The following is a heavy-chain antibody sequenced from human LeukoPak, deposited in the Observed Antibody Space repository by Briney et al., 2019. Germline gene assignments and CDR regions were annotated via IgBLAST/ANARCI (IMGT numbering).Heavy chain of an antibody. V-gene: IGHV3-7*01. CDR1: GFSFSSYW. CDR2: IKPDGSGK. D-gene: IGHD2/OR15-2a*01. CDR3: SSQPAVIDLDF. J-gene: IGHJ4*02. Sequence: PGGSLRFSCAASGFSFSSYWMTWVRQVPGKGLEWVANIKPDGSGKHYVDSVKGRFTISRDNAKSSLYLQMDSLRVEDTAVYYCSSQPAVIDLDFWGQGALVTVSS.